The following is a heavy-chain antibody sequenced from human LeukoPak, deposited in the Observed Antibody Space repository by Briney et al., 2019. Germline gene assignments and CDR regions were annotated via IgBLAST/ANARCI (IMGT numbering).Heavy chain of an antibody. D-gene: IGHD3-9*01. J-gene: IGHJ3*02. Sequence: SETLSLTCAVSGGSISSSNWWSWVRQLPGKGLEWIGEIYHSGSTNYNPSLKSRVTISVDKSKNQFSLKLSSVTAADTAVYYCARFPYDISASGAFDIWGQGTMVTVSS. CDR2: IYHSGST. CDR1: GGSISSSNW. V-gene: IGHV4-4*02. CDR3: ARFPYDISASGAFDI.